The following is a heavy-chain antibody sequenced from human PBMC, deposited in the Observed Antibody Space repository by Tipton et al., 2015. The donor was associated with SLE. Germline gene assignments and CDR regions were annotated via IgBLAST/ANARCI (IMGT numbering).Heavy chain of an antibody. CDR1: GYSISSGYY. Sequence: TLSLTCAVSGYSISSGYYWSWIRQPAGKGLECIGHVSSRGSPTYHPSLKSRVTISVDTSKNQFSLRLTSVTAADTAVYYCATGRGADGYYTYGLDVWGQGATVTVSS. D-gene: IGHD1-26*01. CDR3: ATGRGADGYYTYGLDV. J-gene: IGHJ6*02. CDR2: VSSRGSP. V-gene: IGHV4-61*09.